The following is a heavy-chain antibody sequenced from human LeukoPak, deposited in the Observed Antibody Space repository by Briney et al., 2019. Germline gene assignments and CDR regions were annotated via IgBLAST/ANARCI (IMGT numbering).Heavy chain of an antibody. D-gene: IGHD2-15*01. CDR2: TSHSGST. Sequence: SETLSLTCAVYGASFSGSYWSWISHHPGNALEWIGETSHSGSTNYNPSLESRVTISADTSKNQFSLKLTSVTAADTAVYYCARVERLGYEDYWGQGTLVTVSS. J-gene: IGHJ4*02. V-gene: IGHV4-34*01. CDR1: GASFSGSY. CDR3: ARVERLGYEDY.